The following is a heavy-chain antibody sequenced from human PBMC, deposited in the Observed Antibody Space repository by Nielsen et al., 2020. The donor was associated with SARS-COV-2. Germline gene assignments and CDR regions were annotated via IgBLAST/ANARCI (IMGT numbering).Heavy chain of an antibody. D-gene: IGHD6-13*01. Sequence: ASVKVSCKASGYIFSDYYLHWLRQAPGQGLEWMGRINPNSGGTNYGQTFQGRVTMTRDTSISTAYMELSRLRSDDTAVYYCARDWQQPIDYYYGMDVWGQGTTVTVSS. CDR3: ARDWQQPIDYYYGMDV. CDR2: INPNSGGT. J-gene: IGHJ6*02. V-gene: IGHV1-2*06. CDR1: GYIFSDYY.